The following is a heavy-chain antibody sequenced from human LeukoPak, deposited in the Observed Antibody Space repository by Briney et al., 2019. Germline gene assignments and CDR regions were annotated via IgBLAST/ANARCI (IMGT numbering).Heavy chain of an antibody. Sequence: ASVKGSCKASGYIFTSHYIQWARQVPGQGLEWMGLIHPIGGSTTYAQRFQGRVTMTRDTATSTVYMELRSLRSEDTAIYYCARCDFNSGSYYFAYWGQGGMVTVSS. CDR2: IHPIGGST. CDR1: GYIFTSHY. D-gene: IGHD3-10*01. V-gene: IGHV1-46*01. J-gene: IGHJ4*02. CDR3: ARCDFNSGSYYFAY.